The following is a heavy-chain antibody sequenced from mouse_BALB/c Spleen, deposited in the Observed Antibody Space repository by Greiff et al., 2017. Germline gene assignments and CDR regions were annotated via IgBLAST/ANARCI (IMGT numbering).Heavy chain of an antibody. CDR2: ISTYYGDA. CDR1: GYTFTDYA. J-gene: IGHJ3*01. V-gene: IGHV1S137*01. D-gene: IGHD2-10*01. CDR3: APAYYGTWFAY. Sequence: QVQLKESGAELVRPGVSVKISCKGSGYTFTDYAMHWVKQSHAKSLEWIGVISTYYGDASYNQKFKGKATMTVDKSSSTAYMELARLTSEDSAIYYCAPAYYGTWFAYWGQGTLVTVSA.